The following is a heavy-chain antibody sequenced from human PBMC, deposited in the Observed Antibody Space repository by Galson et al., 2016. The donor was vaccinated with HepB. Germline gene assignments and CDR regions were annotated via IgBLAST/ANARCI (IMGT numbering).Heavy chain of an antibody. D-gene: IGHD2-8*01. CDR2: MNPKSGNT. Sequence: SVKVSCKASGYTFSNYDINWVRQAPGQGPEWMAWMNPKSGNTGYAQSFKARVTMTRDTSISTAYMELYSLTSEDTAVCFCARGGTLPKTNLYGMDVGGQGTAFTVSS. V-gene: IGHV1-8*01. J-gene: IGHJ6*02. CDR3: ARGGTLPKTNLYGMDV. CDR1: GYTFSNYD.